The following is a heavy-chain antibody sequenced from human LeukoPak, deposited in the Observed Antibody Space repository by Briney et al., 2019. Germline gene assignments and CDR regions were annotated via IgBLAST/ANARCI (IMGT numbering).Heavy chain of an antibody. Sequence: GGSLRLSCAASGFTFSSYAMSWVRQAPGRGLEWVSAISGSGGSTYYADSVKGRFTISRDNSKNTLYLQMNSLRAEDTAVYYCAKDRDITMIVVVIKALDYWGQGTLVTVSS. J-gene: IGHJ4*02. V-gene: IGHV3-23*01. D-gene: IGHD3-22*01. CDR1: GFTFSSYA. CDR3: AKDRDITMIVVVIKALDY. CDR2: ISGSGGST.